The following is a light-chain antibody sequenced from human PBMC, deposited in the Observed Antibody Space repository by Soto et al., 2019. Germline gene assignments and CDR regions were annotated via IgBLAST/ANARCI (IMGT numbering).Light chain of an antibody. Sequence: DIQMTQSPSSLSASVGDRVSITCRASQSISMFLNWYQQKPWKAPKLLIYAASSFQSGVPSRFSGSGSGTDFTLTISSLQPEDFATYYCQQSFSSPLTFGGGTKVEIK. V-gene: IGKV1-39*01. CDR3: QQSFSSPLT. CDR1: QSISMF. J-gene: IGKJ4*01. CDR2: AAS.